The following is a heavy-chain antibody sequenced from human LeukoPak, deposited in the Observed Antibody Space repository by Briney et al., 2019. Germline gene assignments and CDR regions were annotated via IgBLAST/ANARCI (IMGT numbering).Heavy chain of an antibody. J-gene: IGHJ4*02. Sequence: PGGSLRLSCAASGFTFSSYWMHWVRQAPGKGLVWVSRINTDGSSTSYADSVKGRFTISRGNDQNTMYLQMDSLRPEDTAVYYCARRAAGTIVTLDYWGQGTLVTVSS. V-gene: IGHV3-74*01. CDR3: ARRAAGTIVTLDY. D-gene: IGHD1-1*01. CDR2: INTDGSST. CDR1: GFTFSSYW.